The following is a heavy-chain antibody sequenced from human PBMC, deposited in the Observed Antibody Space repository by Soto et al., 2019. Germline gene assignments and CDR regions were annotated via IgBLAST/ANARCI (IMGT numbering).Heavy chain of an antibody. CDR3: AREMTAARRGS. V-gene: IGHV3-66*01. D-gene: IGHD2-21*02. CDR2: MYSGGTT. CDR1: GFTVRSSY. J-gene: IGHJ5*02. Sequence: EVQVVESGGGLVQPGGSLRLSCAASGFTVRSSYMSWVRQAPGKGLEWVSSMYSGGTTYYADSVRGRFSISRDNSKNTLFLQMNSVRAEDTAVYYCAREMTAARRGSWGQGALVIVSS.